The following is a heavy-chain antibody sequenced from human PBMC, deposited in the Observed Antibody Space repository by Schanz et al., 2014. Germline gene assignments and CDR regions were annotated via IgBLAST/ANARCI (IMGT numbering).Heavy chain of an antibody. J-gene: IGHJ5*02. D-gene: IGHD2-15*01. CDR1: GGTFPSDT. V-gene: IGHV1-8*02. Sequence: QLQLVQSGAEVKKPGSSVTVSYKASGGTFPSDTFTWVRQAPGQGLEWMGWMNPDSGNTGYAQKFQGRVTMTRNTSISTAYMELSSLRSEDTAVYYCARGRGCTGGSCYSWFDLWGQGTLVTVAS. CDR3: ARGRGCTGGSCYSWFDL. CDR2: MNPDSGNT.